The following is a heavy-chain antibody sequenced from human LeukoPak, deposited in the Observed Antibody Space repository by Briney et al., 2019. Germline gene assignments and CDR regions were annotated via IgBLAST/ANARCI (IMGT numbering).Heavy chain of an antibody. V-gene: IGHV3-30-3*01. J-gene: IGHJ4*02. Sequence: PGGSLRLSCAASGFTFSSYAMHWVSQAPGKGLEWVAVISYDGSNKYYADSVKGRFTISRDNSKNTLYLQMNSLRAEDTAVYYCARDPELIVVVVAATLDYWGQGTLVTVSS. D-gene: IGHD2-15*01. CDR2: ISYDGSNK. CDR1: GFTFSSYA. CDR3: ARDPELIVVVVAATLDY.